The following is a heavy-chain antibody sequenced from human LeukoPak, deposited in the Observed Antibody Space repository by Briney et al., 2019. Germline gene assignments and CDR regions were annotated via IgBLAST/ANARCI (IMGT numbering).Heavy chain of an antibody. J-gene: IGHJ4*02. CDR2: ISGSAKTR. Sequence: GGSLRLSCAASGFPFSSHEMNWVRQAPGKGLEWVSGISGSAKTRYYADSMKGRLTISRDNVKNSVDLQMNNLRPDDTAIYYCVREEGLRFVFWGQGTLVTVSS. CDR1: GFPFSSHE. CDR3: VREEGLRFVF. V-gene: IGHV3-48*03. D-gene: IGHD3-3*01.